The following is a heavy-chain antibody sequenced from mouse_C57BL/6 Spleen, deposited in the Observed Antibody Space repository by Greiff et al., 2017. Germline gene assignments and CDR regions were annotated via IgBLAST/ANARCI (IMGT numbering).Heavy chain of an antibody. J-gene: IGHJ2*01. Sequence: EVQLQQSGAELVRPGASVKLSCTASGFNIKDDYMHWVKQRPEQGLAWIGWIYPENGDTEYASKFQGKATITADPSSTTAYLQRSSLTSEDTAVEYCTGVFGYWGQGTTLTVSS. CDR2: IYPENGDT. V-gene: IGHV14-4*01. CDR1: GFNIKDDY. CDR3: TGVFGY.